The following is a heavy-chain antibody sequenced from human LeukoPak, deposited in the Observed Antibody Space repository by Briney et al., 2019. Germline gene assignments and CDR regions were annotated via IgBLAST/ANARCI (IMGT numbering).Heavy chain of an antibody. J-gene: IGHJ4*02. CDR3: ARDGYSNYWYLNL. V-gene: IGHV3-23*01. Sequence: PGGSLTLSCAASAFAFSSYAMSWVRQAPGRWREWVSSISGTGGRTYYADSVKGRFTISRDNSKNTLDLQMNSLRADDTAVYYCARDGYSNYWYLNLWGQGTLATVSS. CDR2: ISGTGGRT. CDR1: AFAFSSYA. D-gene: IGHD6-13*01.